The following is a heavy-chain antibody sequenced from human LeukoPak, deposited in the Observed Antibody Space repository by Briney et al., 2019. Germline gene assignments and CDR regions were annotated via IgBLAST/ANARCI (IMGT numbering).Heavy chain of an antibody. CDR1: GGSISSGGYS. Sequence: SETLSLTCAVSGGSISSGGYSWSWIRQPPGKGLEWIGYVYHSGSTYYNPSLKSRVTISVDRSKNQFSLKLSSVTAADTAVYYCARYFGSGSYFHNWFDPWGQGTLVTVSS. D-gene: IGHD3-10*01. J-gene: IGHJ5*02. V-gene: IGHV4-30-2*01. CDR3: ARYFGSGSYFHNWFDP. CDR2: VYHSGST.